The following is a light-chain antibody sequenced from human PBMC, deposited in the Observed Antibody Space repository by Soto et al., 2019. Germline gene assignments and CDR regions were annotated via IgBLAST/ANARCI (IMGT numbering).Light chain of an antibody. CDR2: HAS. V-gene: IGKV1-5*01. Sequence: DIQMTQSPSTLPASVGDRVTITCRASQSISHWLDWYQQKPGTAPKVLIYHASNLQSGVPSRCSGSGSGTEFTLTILRLEADDFETYCCEQYNSYSFGQGTKVEIK. J-gene: IGKJ1*01. CDR3: EQYNSYS. CDR1: QSISHW.